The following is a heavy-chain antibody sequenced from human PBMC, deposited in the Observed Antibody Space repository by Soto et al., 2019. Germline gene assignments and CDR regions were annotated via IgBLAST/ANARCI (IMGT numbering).Heavy chain of an antibody. CDR1: GYTFTSYG. J-gene: IGHJ3*02. CDR3: VRTPPVTTFVAFEI. CDR2: ISAYNGNT. V-gene: IGHV1-18*04. D-gene: IGHD4-17*01. Sequence: ASVKVSCKASGYTFTSYGISWVRQAPGQGLEWMGLISAYNGNTNYAQKLQSRVTMTTDTSTSRAYMELRSLRSDDTAVYYCVRTPPVTTFVAFEIWGQGTMVTV.